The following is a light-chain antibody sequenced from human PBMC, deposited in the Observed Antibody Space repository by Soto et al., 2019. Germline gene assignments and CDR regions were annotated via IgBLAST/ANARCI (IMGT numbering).Light chain of an antibody. V-gene: IGKV3-15*01. Sequence: EILITQSPSSLSLSLVERATLSCRASQPIASYVAWYQQRPGQPPRLLIFGASTRASVVPDVFSGSGSGTHFSLTISSLHAEDLGVYFCQQDNNWPYTFGQGTKVDIK. CDR1: QPIASY. J-gene: IGKJ2*01. CDR3: QQDNNWPYT. CDR2: GAS.